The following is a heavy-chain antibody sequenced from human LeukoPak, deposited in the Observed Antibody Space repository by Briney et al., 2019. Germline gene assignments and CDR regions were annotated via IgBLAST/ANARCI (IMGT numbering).Heavy chain of an antibody. CDR1: GYTFAAYY. V-gene: IGHV1-2*02. D-gene: IGHD3-3*01. CDR2: IATNSGAT. CDR3: ARAPSWSGFSSYYYMDV. J-gene: IGHJ6*03. Sequence: ASVKVSCKASGYTFAAYYIHWVRQAPGQGLEWMGWIATNSGATNYAQKFKGRVTITRDTSIGTAYMELSNLRSEDTAVYYCARAPSWSGFSSYYYMDVWGKGTTVTVSS.